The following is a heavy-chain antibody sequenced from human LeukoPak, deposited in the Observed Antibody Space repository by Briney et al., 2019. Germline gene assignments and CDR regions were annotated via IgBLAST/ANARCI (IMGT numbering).Heavy chain of an antibody. Sequence: ASVKVSCKVSGYTLTELSVHWVRQAPGKGLEWMGSFDPGDGETIYAQKFQGRVTMTEDSSTDTAYLELSSLRSEDTAVYYCATGDPYQLLEDWGQGTLVSVSS. CDR1: GYTLTELS. D-gene: IGHD2-2*01. J-gene: IGHJ4*02. CDR2: FDPGDGET. V-gene: IGHV1-24*01. CDR3: ATGDPYQLLED.